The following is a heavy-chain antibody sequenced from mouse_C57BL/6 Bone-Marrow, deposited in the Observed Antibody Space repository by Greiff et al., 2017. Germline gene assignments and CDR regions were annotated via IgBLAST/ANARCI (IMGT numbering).Heavy chain of an antibody. CDR2: IYPSDSET. J-gene: IGHJ1*03. CDR3: ARKGGSSYWYFDV. V-gene: IGHV1-61*01. D-gene: IGHD1-1*01. Sequence: QVQLKQPGAELVRPGSSVKLSCKASGYTFTSYWMDWVKQRPGQGLEWIGNIYPSDSETHYNQKFKDKATLTVDKSSSTAYMQLSSLTSEDSAVYYCARKGGSSYWYFDVWGTGTTVTVSS. CDR1: GYTFTSYW.